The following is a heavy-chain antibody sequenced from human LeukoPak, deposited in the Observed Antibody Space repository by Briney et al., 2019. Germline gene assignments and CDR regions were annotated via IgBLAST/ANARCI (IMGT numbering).Heavy chain of an antibody. Sequence: PGGSLRLSCAASGFTFSSYNMSWIRQAPGKGLEWVSYISGSSGYTKYADSVKGQFTISRDNAKNSLYLQVNSLRAEDTAVYYCARGTGTTAYFDYWGQGTLVTVSS. D-gene: IGHD1-1*01. V-gene: IGHV3-11*06. CDR1: GFTFSSYN. CDR3: ARGTGTTAYFDY. CDR2: ISGSSGYT. J-gene: IGHJ4*02.